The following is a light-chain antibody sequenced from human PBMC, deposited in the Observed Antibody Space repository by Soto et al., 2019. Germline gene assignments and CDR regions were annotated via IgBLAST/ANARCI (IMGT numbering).Light chain of an antibody. V-gene: IGKV3-15*01. J-gene: IGKJ1*01. Sequence: IVMTQYLATLSVSPGEKGTPCCRASQSVSSNLAWYQQKPGQAPRLLIYGASTRATGIPARFSGSGSGTEFTLIISSLQSEDVAVYYCQDYHDWPTWTFGQGTNVDIK. CDR3: QDYHDWPTWT. CDR2: GAS. CDR1: QSVSSN.